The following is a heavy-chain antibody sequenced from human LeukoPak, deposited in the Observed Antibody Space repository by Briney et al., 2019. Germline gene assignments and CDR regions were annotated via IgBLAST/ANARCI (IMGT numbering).Heavy chain of an antibody. CDR1: GYTLTDYY. V-gene: IGHV1-2*06. J-gene: IGHJ4*02. Sequence: ASVKVSCKASGYTLTDYYMHWVRQAPGQGLEWMGRINPNSGGTNYAQKFQGRVTMTRDTSISTVYMELSRLRSEDTAVYYCATIVDTAMVYLFDYWGQGTLVTVSS. D-gene: IGHD5-18*01. CDR2: INPNSGGT. CDR3: ATIVDTAMVYLFDY.